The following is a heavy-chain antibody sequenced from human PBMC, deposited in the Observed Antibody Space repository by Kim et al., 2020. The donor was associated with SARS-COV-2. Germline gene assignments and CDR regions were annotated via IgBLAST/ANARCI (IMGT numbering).Heavy chain of an antibody. D-gene: IGHD1-7*01. J-gene: IGHJ4*02. V-gene: IGHV4-59*01. Sequence: NPSLKSRVTISVDTSKNQFSLKLSSVTAADTAVYYCARARITGTSYYFDYWGQGTLVTVSS. CDR3: ARARITGTSYYFDY.